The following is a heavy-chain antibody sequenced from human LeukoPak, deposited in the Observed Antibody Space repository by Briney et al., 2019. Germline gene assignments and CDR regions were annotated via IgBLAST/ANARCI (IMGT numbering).Heavy chain of an antibody. CDR3: ARDDGHYYGSGSLRY. CDR1: GFTFSSYG. CDR2: IWYDGSNK. D-gene: IGHD3-10*01. Sequence: GGSLRLSCAASGFTFSSYGMHWVRQAPGKGLEGVAVIWYDGSNKYYADSVKGRFTISRDNSKNTLYLQMNSLTAEDTAVYYCARDDGHYYGSGSLRYWGQGTLVTVSS. V-gene: IGHV3-33*01. J-gene: IGHJ4*02.